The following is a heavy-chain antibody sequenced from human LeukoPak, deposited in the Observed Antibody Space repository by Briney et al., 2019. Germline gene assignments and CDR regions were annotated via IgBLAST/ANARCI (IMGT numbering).Heavy chain of an antibody. CDR2: ISSSGRTI. CDR3: ARGGYSGYYGFNGAFDI. V-gene: IGHV3-48*03. Sequence: GGSLRLSCAASGFTFSSYEMNWVRQAPGKGLEWGSYISSSGRTIYYADSVEGRFTISRDNAKNSLYLQMNSLRAEDTAVYYCARGGYSGYYGFNGAFDIWGQGTMVTVSS. D-gene: IGHD5-12*01. J-gene: IGHJ3*02. CDR1: GFTFSSYE.